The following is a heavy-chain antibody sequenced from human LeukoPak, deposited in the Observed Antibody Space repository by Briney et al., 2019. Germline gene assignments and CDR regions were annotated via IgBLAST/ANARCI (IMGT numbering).Heavy chain of an antibody. J-gene: IGHJ4*02. CDR2: IYTSGST. D-gene: IGHD6-13*01. Sequence: SETLSLTCTVSGGSISRYHWSWIRQPAGKGLEWIGRIYTSGSTNYNPSLKSRVTMSVDTSKNQFSLKLSSVTAADTAVYYCARDIEAAGLFLDYWGQGTLVTVSS. CDR1: GGSISRYH. V-gene: IGHV4-4*07. CDR3: ARDIEAAGLFLDY.